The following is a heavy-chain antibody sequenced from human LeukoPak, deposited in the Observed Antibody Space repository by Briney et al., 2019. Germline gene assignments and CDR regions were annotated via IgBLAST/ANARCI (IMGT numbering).Heavy chain of an antibody. J-gene: IGHJ4*02. Sequence: PSETLSLTCTVSGGSISGYSWSWIRQPPGKGLEWIGYIYHSGSTYYNPSLKSRVTISVDRSKNQFSLKLSSVTAADTAVYYCARGRYYYDSSGYALDYWGQGTLVTVSS. V-gene: IGHV4-30-2*01. CDR3: ARGRYYYDSSGYALDY. CDR2: IYHSGST. D-gene: IGHD3-22*01. CDR1: GGSISGYS.